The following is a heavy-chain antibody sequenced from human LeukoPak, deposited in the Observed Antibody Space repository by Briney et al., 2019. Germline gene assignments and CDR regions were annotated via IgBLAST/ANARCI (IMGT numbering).Heavy chain of an antibody. CDR1: GFTVSDNY. CDR3: ARGYSSGCYGGY. CDR2: IYSGGST. D-gene: IGHD6-19*01. V-gene: IGHV3-53*01. Sequence: GGSLRLSCAASGFTVSDNYMSWVRQAPGKWLEWVSVIYSGGSTYYADSVKGRFTISRDNSKNTLYLQMNSLRAEDTAVYYCARGYSSGCYGGYWGQGTLVTVSS. J-gene: IGHJ4*02.